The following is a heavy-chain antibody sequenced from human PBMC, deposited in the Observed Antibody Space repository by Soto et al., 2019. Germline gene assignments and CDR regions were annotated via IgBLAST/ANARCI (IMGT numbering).Heavy chain of an antibody. CDR1: GFTVRSYI. V-gene: IGHV3-21*01. J-gene: IGHJ4*02. D-gene: IGHD5-12*01. CDR2: ISSSSSYI. CDR3: ARDPPVATIKVETYGDY. Sequence: EVQRVESGGGLVKPGGSLRLSCAASGFTVRSYIMNWVRQAPGKGLEWVSSISSSSSYIYYADSVKGRFTISRDNAKNSLYLQMNSLRAEDTAVYYCARDPPVATIKVETYGDYWGQGTLVTVSS.